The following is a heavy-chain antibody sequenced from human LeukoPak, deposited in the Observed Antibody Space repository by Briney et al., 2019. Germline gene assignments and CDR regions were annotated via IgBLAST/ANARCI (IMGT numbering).Heavy chain of an antibody. CDR3: ARQSVSRCFEL. V-gene: IGHV3-23*01. CDR1: GFTLSSYA. CDR2: ISIGGDG. Sequence: GGSLRLSCAASGFTLSSYATSWVRQAPGKGLEWVSAISIGGDGYYADSVKGRFTISRDNSKNTLDLQMNSLRTEDTAVYYCARQSVSRCFELWGPGTLITASS. D-gene: IGHD4-11*01. J-gene: IGHJ2*01.